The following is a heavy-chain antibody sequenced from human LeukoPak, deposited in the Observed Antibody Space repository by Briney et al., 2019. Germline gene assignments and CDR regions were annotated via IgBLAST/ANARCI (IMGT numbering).Heavy chain of an antibody. D-gene: IGHD5-12*01. CDR3: ARDSAGGYLDY. CDR2: ISRNSGCT. CDR1: GYTFTSYG. V-gene: IGHV1-2*02. Sequence: GASVKVSCKASGYTFTSYGISWVRHAPVQGLEWMGWISRNSGCTNYAQKFQGRVTMTGDTSINTAYMELNRLTSDDTAVYYCARDSAGGYLDYWGQGTLVIVSS. J-gene: IGHJ4*02.